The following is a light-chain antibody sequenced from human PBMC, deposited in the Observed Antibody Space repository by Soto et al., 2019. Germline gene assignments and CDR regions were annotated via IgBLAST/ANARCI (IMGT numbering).Light chain of an antibody. CDR3: QQSYRTPVT. J-gene: IGKJ2*01. CDR2: KAS. CDR1: QSMSTW. V-gene: IGKV1-5*03. Sequence: DIQMTQSPSTLSASVGDRVTITCRASQSMSTWLAWYQQKPGKAPKLLIYKASSLESGVPSTFSGSGSETVFTLTISSLQPEDFATYYCQQSYRTPVTFGQGTKLEIK.